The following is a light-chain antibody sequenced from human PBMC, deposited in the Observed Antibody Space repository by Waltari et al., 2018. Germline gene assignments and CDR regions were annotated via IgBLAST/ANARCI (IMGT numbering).Light chain of an antibody. J-gene: IGLJ2*01. V-gene: IGLV1-40*01. CDR3: QSLDNSLSGVV. CDR2: DNG. CDR1: RSNIGAGYD. Sequence: QSVLTQPPSVSGAPGQRVTISCTGSRSNIGAGYDVHWYQQLPGTAPKLLIYDNGSQPSGVPDRFSGSRSGTSASLAITVLQAEDEAAYYCQSLDNSLSGVVFGGGTKLTVL.